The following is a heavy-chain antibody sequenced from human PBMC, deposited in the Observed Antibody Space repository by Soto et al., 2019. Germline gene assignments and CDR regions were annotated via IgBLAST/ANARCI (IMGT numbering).Heavy chain of an antibody. CDR2: ISGSGGST. V-gene: IGHV3-23*01. D-gene: IGHD3-3*01. Sequence: PGRSLRLSCAASGFTFSSYAMSWVRQAPGKGLEWVSAISGSGGSTYYADSVKGRFTISRDNSKNTLYLQMNSQRAEDTAVYYCESGYYTQYYYYGMDVWGQGTTVTVSS. CDR3: ESGYYTQYYYYGMDV. J-gene: IGHJ6*02. CDR1: GFTFSSYA.